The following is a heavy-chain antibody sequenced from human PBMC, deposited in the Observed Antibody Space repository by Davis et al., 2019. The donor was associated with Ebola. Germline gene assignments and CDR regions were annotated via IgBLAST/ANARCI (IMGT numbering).Heavy chain of an antibody. J-gene: IGHJ4*02. V-gene: IGHV4-31*03. CDR3: ARDRHDSRAYGF. CDR1: GGSINSDNYY. Sequence: SETLSLTCTVSGGSINSDNYYWSWIRHHPVKGLEWIGYIYDSGSSYFNPSLKRRVTMSIDTSKNQFSLKLTSVTAADTAIYFCARDRHDSRAYGFWGQGTLVTVSS. D-gene: IGHD3-22*01. CDR2: IYDSGSS.